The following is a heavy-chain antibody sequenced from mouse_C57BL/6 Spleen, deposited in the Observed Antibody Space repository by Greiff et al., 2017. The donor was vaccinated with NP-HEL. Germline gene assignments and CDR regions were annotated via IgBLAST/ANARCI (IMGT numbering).Heavy chain of an antibody. CDR1: GYTFTSYW. D-gene: IGHD2-1*01. Sequence: QVQLQQPGTELVKPGASVKLSCKASGYTFTSYWMHWVKQRPGQGLEWIGNINPSNGGTNYNEKFKSKAKLTVDKYSTTDYMQLSSLTTVNSAVYYCARVGYYGNPYYFDYWGQGTTLTVSS. J-gene: IGHJ2*01. CDR2: INPSNGGT. V-gene: IGHV1-53*01. CDR3: ARVGYYGNPYYFDY.